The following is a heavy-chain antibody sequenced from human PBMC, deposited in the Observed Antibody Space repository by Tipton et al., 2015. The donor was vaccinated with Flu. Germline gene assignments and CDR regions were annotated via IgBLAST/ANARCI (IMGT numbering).Heavy chain of an antibody. D-gene: IGHD2/OR15-2a*01. CDR1: GFIFSNYD. J-gene: IGHJ4*02. Sequence: SLRLSCAASGFIFSNYDMHWVRQAPGKGLEYVSGIRGNGGSTYYADSVKGRFTISRDNSRNTLYLQMGSLRPEDMAVYYCARSPFRPVALYHFNYWGQGTLVTVSS. V-gene: IGHV3-64*02. CDR2: IRGNGGST. CDR3: ARSPFRPVALYHFNY.